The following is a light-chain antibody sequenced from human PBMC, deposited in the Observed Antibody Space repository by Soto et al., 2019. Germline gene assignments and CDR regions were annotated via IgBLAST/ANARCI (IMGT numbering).Light chain of an antibody. Sequence: DIQMTQSPSTLSASVGDSVTITCRASQSISSWLAWYQQKPGKAPKLLIYDASSFESGVPSRISGGGSGTESTITISILQPDDFATYCCQQYNSPWTFGQGTKVEIK. V-gene: IGKV1-5*01. J-gene: IGKJ1*01. CDR1: QSISSW. CDR2: DAS. CDR3: QQYNSPWT.